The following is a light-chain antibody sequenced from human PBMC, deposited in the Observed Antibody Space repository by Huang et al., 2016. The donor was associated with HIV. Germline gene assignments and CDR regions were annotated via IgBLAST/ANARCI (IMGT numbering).Light chain of an antibody. V-gene: IGKV3-15*01. CDR3: QQYDDWPPWT. CDR1: QNITR. J-gene: IGKJ1*01. CDR2: DAS. Sequence: EIVMTQSPATLSVSPGERATLSCRASQNITRLAWYQHKPGQAPRLLIYDASSRAPGVPARCSGGGSGTDFTLTVSSLQSDDFALYYCQQYDDWPPWTFGQGTQVDMK.